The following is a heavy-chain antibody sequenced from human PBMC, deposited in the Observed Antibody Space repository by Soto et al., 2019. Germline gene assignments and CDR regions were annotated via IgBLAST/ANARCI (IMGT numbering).Heavy chain of an antibody. CDR2: ISSSSSTI. V-gene: IGHV3-48*01. Sequence: GGSLRLSCAASGFTFSSYSMNWVRQAPGKGLEWVSYISSSSSTIYYADSVKGRFTISRDNAKNSLYLQMNSLRAEDTAVYYCARADSFEAFDIWGQGTMVTVSS. CDR1: GFTFSSYS. CDR3: ARADSFEAFDI. J-gene: IGHJ3*02.